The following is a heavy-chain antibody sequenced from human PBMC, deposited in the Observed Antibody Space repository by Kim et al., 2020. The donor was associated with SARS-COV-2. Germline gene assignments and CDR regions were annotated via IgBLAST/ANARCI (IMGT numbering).Heavy chain of an antibody. CDR3: ARGSSGWGY. D-gene: IGHD6-19*01. V-gene: IGHV4-34*01. J-gene: IGHJ4*02. Sequence: SETLSLTCAVYGGSFSGYYWSWIRQPPGKGLEWIGEINHSGSTNYNPSLKSRVTISVDTSKNQFSLKLSSVTAADTAVYYCARGSSGWGYWGQGTLVTVSS. CDR2: INHSGST. CDR1: GGSFSGYY.